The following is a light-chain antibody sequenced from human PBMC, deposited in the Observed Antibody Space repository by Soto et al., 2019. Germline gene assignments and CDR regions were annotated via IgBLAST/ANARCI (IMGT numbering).Light chain of an antibody. CDR1: QSVSSSY. V-gene: IGKV3-20*01. Sequence: EIVLTQSPGTLSLSPGERATLSCRASQSVSSSYLAWYQQKPGQAPRLLIYVASSRATGSPDRFSGSGSGTDSTPTISRLEPEDFAVYYCHQYDSSPLTFGGGTKVEIK. J-gene: IGKJ4*01. CDR2: VAS. CDR3: HQYDSSPLT.